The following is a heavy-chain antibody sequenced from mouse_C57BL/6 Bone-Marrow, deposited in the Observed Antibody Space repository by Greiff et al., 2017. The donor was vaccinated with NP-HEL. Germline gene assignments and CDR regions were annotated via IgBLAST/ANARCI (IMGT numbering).Heavy chain of an antibody. V-gene: IGHV1-7*01. Sequence: QVQLQQSGAELAKPGASVKLSCKASGYTFTSYWMHWVKQRPGQGLEWIGYINPSSGYTKYNQEFKDKATLTACKSSSTGYMQLSSLTYEDSAVYYCARTERDGSSDTWFAYWGQGTLVTVSA. CDR1: GYTFTSYW. CDR2: INPSSGYT. J-gene: IGHJ3*01. CDR3: ARTERDGSSDTWFAY. D-gene: IGHD1-1*01.